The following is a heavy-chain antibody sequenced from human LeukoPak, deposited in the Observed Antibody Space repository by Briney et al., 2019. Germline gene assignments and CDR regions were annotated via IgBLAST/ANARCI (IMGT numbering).Heavy chain of an antibody. V-gene: IGHV3-33*01. CDR2: IWYDGSNK. Sequence: GGSLRLSCAASGFTFSSYGMHWVSQAPGKGLEWVAVIWYDGSNKYYADSVKGRFTISRDNSKNTLYLQMNSLRAEDTAVYYYARDSYGSGSYSFYYYYGMDVWGQGTTVTVSS. D-gene: IGHD3-10*01. J-gene: IGHJ6*02. CDR1: GFTFSSYG. CDR3: ARDSYGSGSYSFYYYYGMDV.